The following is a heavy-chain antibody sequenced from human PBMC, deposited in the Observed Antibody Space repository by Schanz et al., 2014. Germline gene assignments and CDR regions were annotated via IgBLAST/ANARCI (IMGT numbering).Heavy chain of an antibody. CDR3: ARANYRRKINFDY. CDR2: IWSDGSTK. Sequence: QVQMVESGGGVVQPGRSLRLSCAASGFAFRVYGMHWVRQAPGKGPEWVAVIWSDGSTKYYADSVKGRFTISRDNSKNTLYLQMNSLRAEDTAVYYCARANYRRKINFDYWGRGTLVTVSS. V-gene: IGHV3-33*01. J-gene: IGHJ4*02. D-gene: IGHD3-10*01. CDR1: GFAFRVYG.